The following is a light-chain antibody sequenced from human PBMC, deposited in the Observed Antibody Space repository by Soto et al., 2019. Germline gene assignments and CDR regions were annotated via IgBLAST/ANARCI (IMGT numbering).Light chain of an antibody. J-gene: IGLJ3*02. CDR2: EGN. CDR1: SSDVGSYNL. CDR3: CSYAGDITPNWV. Sequence: QSALTQPASVSGSPGQSITISCTGTSSDVGSYNLVSWYQQHPGKAPKLMIYEGNKRPSGVSNRFSGSKSGNTASLTISGLQAGDEADSYCCSYAGDITPNWVFGGGTKLTVL. V-gene: IGLV2-23*01.